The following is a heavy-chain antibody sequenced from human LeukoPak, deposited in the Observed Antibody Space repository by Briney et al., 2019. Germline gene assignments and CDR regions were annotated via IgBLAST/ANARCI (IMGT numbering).Heavy chain of an antibody. D-gene: IGHD5-12*01. CDR2: IYHTGST. CDR3: ASRNLVATTNPYFDY. V-gene: IGHV4-38-2*02. Sequence: SETLSLTCTVSGYSISSGFYWAWIRQSPGKGLEWIGSIYHTGSTYYNPSLKSRVTVSVDTSKSQFSLKVNSVTAADTAVYYCASRNLVATTNPYFDYWGQGTLVTVSS. CDR1: GYSISSGFY. J-gene: IGHJ4*02.